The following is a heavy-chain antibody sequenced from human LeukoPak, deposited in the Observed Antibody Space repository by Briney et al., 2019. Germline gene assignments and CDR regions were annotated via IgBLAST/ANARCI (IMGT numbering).Heavy chain of an antibody. V-gene: IGHV1-18*01. CDR2: INVYNGNT. CDR3: ARGLVVPAAMGEFDY. Sequence: ASVKVSCKASGYTFTTSGINWVRQAPGQGLEWMGCINVYNGNTNYAQKFQGRITMTRDTSTSTAYMELRSLKSDDTAVYYCARGLVVPAAMGEFDYWGQGTLIAVSS. CDR1: GYTFTTSG. D-gene: IGHD2-2*01. J-gene: IGHJ4*02.